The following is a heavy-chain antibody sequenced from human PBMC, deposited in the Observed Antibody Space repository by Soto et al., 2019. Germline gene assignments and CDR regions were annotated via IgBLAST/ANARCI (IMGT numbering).Heavy chain of an antibody. CDR1: GYTFTGYY. V-gene: IGHV1-2*04. CDR3: ATPTTRRNGAFDI. J-gene: IGHJ3*02. CDR2: INPNSGGT. Sequence: GASVTVSCKASGYTFTGYYMHWVRQAPGQGLEWMGWINPNSGGTNYAQKFQGWVTMTRDTSISTAYMELSRLRSDDTAVYYCATPTTRRNGAFDIWGQGTMVTVSS. D-gene: IGHD1-1*01.